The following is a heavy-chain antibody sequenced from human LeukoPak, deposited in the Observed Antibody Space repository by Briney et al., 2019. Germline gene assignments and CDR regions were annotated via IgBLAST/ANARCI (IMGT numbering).Heavy chain of an antibody. CDR1: GFTFDDYA. D-gene: IGHD4-23*01. CDR3: AKGDYGGSGDLCFDY. J-gene: IGHJ4*02. Sequence: GRSLRLSCAASGFTFDDYAMHWVRQAPGKGLEWVSGISWNSGSIGYADSVKGRFTISRDNAKNSLYLQMNSLRAEDTALYYCAKGDYGGSGDLCFDYWGQETLVTVSS. CDR2: ISWNSGSI. V-gene: IGHV3-9*01.